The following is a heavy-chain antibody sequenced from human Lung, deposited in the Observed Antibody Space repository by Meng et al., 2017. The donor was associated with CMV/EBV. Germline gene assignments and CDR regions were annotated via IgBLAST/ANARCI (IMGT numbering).Heavy chain of an antibody. CDR1: GSTFTGHF. CDR2: IHPNTGVT. Sequence: SCQASGSTFTGHFMHWVRQAPGQGLEWMGWIHPNTGVTNYAQNFQGRVTMTRDTSIRTLYMELSGLRSDDTAMYYCARDDNWGPDYWGQGTLVTVSS. J-gene: IGHJ4*02. V-gene: IGHV1-2*02. D-gene: IGHD7-27*01. CDR3: ARDDNWGPDY.